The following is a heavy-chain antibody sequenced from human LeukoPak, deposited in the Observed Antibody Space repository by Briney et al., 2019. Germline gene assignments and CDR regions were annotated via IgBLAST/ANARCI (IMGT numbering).Heavy chain of an antibody. Sequence: SQTLSLTCAISGDSVSSDSDTWNWIRQSPSRGLEWLGRTYYRSKWYNDYAASVKSRITINPDTFKNQFSLQLNSVTPEDTAVYYCARGQAASGRLFDYWGQGTLVTVSS. J-gene: IGHJ4*02. CDR2: TYYRSKWYN. V-gene: IGHV6-1*01. D-gene: IGHD6-13*01. CDR3: ARGQAASGRLFDY. CDR1: GDSVSSDSDT.